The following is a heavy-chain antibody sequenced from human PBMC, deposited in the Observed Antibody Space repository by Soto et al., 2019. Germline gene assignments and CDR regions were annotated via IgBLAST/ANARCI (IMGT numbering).Heavy chain of an antibody. CDR3: ARQYYYYYYMDV. CDR1: GGSFSGYY. Sequence: PSETLSLTCAVYGGSFSGYYWSWIRQPPGKGLEWIGEINHSGSTNYNPSLKSRVTISVDTSKNQFSLKLSSVTAADTAVYYCARQYYYYYYMDVWGKGPTVTVSS. CDR2: INHSGST. J-gene: IGHJ6*03. V-gene: IGHV4-34*01.